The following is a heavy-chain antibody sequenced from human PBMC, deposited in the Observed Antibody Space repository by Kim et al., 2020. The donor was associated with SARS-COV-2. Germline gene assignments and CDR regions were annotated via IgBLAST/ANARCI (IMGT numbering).Heavy chain of an antibody. D-gene: IGHD5-18*01. V-gene: IGHV4-34*01. CDR3: ARAGGYSYGYHYYYGMDV. CDR2: INHSGST. J-gene: IGHJ6*02. Sequence: SETLSLTCAVYGGSFSGYYWSWIRQPPGKGLEWIGEINHSGSTNYNPSLKSRVTISVDTSKNQFSLKLSSVTAADTAVYYCARAGGYSYGYHYYYGMDVWGQGTTVTVSS. CDR1: GGSFSGYY.